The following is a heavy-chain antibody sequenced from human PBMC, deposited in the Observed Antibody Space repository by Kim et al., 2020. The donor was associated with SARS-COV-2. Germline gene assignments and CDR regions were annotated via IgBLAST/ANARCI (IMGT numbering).Heavy chain of an antibody. J-gene: IGHJ4*02. CDR2: IKSKTDGGTT. CDR3: TTEVVSYYFDY. V-gene: IGHV3-15*01. Sequence: GGSLRLSCAASGFTFSNAWMSWVRQAPGKGLEWVCRIKSKTDGGTTDYSAPVKGRFTISRDDSKNTLYLQMNSLKTEDTADYYCTTEVVSYYFDYWRQGT. CDR1: GFTFSNAW.